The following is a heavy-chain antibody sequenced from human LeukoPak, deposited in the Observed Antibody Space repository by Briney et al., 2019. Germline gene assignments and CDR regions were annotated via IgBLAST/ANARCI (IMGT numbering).Heavy chain of an antibody. J-gene: IGHJ3*02. CDR1: DGSISSYY. Sequence: PSETLSLTCTVSDGSISSYYWIWIRQPPGKGLEWIGYIYYSGSTIYSPSLQSRVTISVDMSKNQLSLKLNSVTAADTAVYYCARHSGHSSTNDAFDIWGQGTMVIVSS. D-gene: IGHD6-13*01. CDR3: ARHSGHSSTNDAFDI. CDR2: IYYSGST. V-gene: IGHV4-59*01.